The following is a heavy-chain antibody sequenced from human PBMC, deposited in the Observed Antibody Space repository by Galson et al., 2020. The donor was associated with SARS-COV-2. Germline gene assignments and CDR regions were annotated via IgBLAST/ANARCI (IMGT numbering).Heavy chain of an antibody. CDR3: AKDRQYQLLGTGYTFDY. V-gene: IGHV3-33*06. J-gene: IGHJ4*02. D-gene: IGHD2-2*01. CDR1: GFTFSSYG. Sequence: QLGESLKISCAASGFTFSSYGMHWVRQAPGKGLEWVAVIWYDGSNKYYADSVKGRFTISRDNSKNTLYLQMNSLRAEDTAVYYCAKDRQYQLLGTGYTFDYWGQGTLVTVSS. CDR2: IWYDGSNK.